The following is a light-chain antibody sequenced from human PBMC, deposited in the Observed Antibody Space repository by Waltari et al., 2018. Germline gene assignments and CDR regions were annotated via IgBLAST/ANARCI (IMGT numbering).Light chain of an antibody. J-gene: IGKJ1*01. V-gene: IGKV1-8*01. CDR3: QQSYSAPRT. Sequence: AIRITQSPSSLSASTGDRVTITCRASQSISSYLAWYQQKPGKAPKVLIYTASTLQSGVPSRFSGSGSGTDFTLTISCLRPEDFATYYCQQSYSAPRTFGQGTKVDFK. CDR1: QSISSY. CDR2: TAS.